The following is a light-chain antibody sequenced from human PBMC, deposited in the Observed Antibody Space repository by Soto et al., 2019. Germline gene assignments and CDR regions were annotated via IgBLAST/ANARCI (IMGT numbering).Light chain of an antibody. CDR2: INSDGSH. V-gene: IGLV4-69*01. Sequence: QLVLTQSPSASASLGASVKLTCTLSSGHNSYAIAWHQQQPEKGPRYLMKINSDGSHSKGDGIPDRFSGSSSGAERYLTISSLQSEDEADYYCQTWGTGIYVVFGGGTKLTVL. CDR1: SGHNSYA. J-gene: IGLJ2*01. CDR3: QTWGTGIYVV.